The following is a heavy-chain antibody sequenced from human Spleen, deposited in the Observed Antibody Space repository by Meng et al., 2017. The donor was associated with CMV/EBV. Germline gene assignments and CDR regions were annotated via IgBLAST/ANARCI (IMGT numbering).Heavy chain of an antibody. J-gene: IGHJ4*02. Sequence: GGSLRLSCAASGFTFSSYWMHWVRQAPGKGLVWVSRINSDGSSTSYADSVKGRFTISRDNAKNTLYLQMNSLRAEDTAVYYCAREGGSWGNYFDYWGQGTLVTVSS. V-gene: IGHV3-74*01. D-gene: IGHD1-26*01. CDR1: GFTFSSYW. CDR3: AREGGSWGNYFDY. CDR2: INSDGSST.